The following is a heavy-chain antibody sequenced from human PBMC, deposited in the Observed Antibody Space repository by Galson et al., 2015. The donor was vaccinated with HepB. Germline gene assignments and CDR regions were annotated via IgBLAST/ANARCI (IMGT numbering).Heavy chain of an antibody. CDR1: GGSISRYY. J-gene: IGHJ4*02. CDR3: ARSDQYCSGGSCYGLDY. Sequence: SETLSLTCTVSGGSISRYYWTWIRQPPGKGLEYIGYIYYSGSTNYNPSLKSRVTISLDTSKNQFSLKLSSVTAADTAVYYCARSDQYCSGGSCYGLDYWGQGILVIVSS. V-gene: IGHV4-59*01. CDR2: IYYSGST. D-gene: IGHD2-15*01.